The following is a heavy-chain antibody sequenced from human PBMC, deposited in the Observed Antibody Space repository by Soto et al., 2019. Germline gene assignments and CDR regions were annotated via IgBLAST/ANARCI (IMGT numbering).Heavy chain of an antibody. CDR3: ARGNHDSSGYYSLHYFDY. D-gene: IGHD3-22*01. CDR1: SGSVSSANYY. CDR2: ISYSGST. Sequence: SETLSVTCTDSSGSVSSANYYWTWIRSPPGKGLEWIGHISYSGSTNYNTSLKSRVTLSLDTPKSQFSLKLSSVTAADTAVYYCARGNHDSSGYYSLHYFDYWGQGILVTVSS. V-gene: IGHV4-61*01. J-gene: IGHJ4*02.